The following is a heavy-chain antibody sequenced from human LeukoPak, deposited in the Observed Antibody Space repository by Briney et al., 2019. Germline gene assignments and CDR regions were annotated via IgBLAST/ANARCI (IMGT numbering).Heavy chain of an antibody. CDR2: INPNSGGT. V-gene: IGHV1-2*02. Sequence: ASVKVSCKASGYTFTGYYMHWVRQAPGQGLEWMGWINPNSGGTNYAQKFQGRVTMTRDTSISTAYMELSRLRSDDTAVYYCARDRPPYESFDIWGQGTMVTVSS. CDR3: ARDRPPYESFDI. CDR1: GYTFTGYY. D-gene: IGHD3-22*01. J-gene: IGHJ3*02.